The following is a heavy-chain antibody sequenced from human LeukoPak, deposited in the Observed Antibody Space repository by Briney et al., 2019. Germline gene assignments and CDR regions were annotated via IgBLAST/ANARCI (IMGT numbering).Heavy chain of an antibody. J-gene: IGHJ4*02. CDR1: GGSISGYY. V-gene: IGHV4-4*07. Sequence: SETLSLTCTVSGGSISGYYWSWIRQPAGKGLEWIGRVYTSGSTNYNPSLKSRVTMSIDTSKNQFSLKLSSVTAADTAVYYCARVRSITMVRGVSDYWGQGTLVTVSS. CDR3: ARVRSITMVRGVSDY. CDR2: VYTSGST. D-gene: IGHD3-10*01.